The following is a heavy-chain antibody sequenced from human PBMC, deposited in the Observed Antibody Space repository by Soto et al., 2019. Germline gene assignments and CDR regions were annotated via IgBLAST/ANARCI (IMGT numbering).Heavy chain of an antibody. D-gene: IGHD3-10*01. CDR3: VKDGRFGELSSFDY. Sequence: PGGSLRLSCSASGFTFSSNAMHWVRQAPGKGLEYVSAISSNGGSTYYADSVKGRFTISRDNSKNTLYLQMSSLRAEDTAVYYCVKDGRFGELSSFDYWGQGTLVTVSS. V-gene: IGHV3-64D*08. CDR2: ISSNGGST. J-gene: IGHJ4*02. CDR1: GFTFSSNA.